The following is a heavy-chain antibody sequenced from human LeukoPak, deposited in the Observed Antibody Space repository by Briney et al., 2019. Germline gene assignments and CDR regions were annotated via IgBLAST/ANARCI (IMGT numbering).Heavy chain of an antibody. CDR3: AKAEPMTTYFDS. D-gene: IGHD4-17*01. CDR1: GFTFSSYA. Sequence: GGSLRLSCAASGFTFSSYAMSWVRQAPGKGLEWVSAISGSGGSTYYADSVKGRFTISRDRNTLYLLIKSLRVEDTAVYYCAKAEPMTTYFDSWGQGTLVTVSS. J-gene: IGHJ4*02. V-gene: IGHV3-23*01. CDR2: ISGSGGST.